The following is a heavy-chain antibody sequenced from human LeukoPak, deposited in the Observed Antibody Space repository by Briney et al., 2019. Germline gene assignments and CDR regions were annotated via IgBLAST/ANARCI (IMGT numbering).Heavy chain of an antibody. CDR3: ARDGYNFAFDY. D-gene: IGHD5-24*01. J-gene: IGHJ4*02. V-gene: IGHV3-30-3*01. CDR1: GFTFSSYS. CDR2: ISYDGSNK. Sequence: GGSLRLSCAASGFTFSSYSTQWVRQASGKGLEWVAVISYDGSNKYYADSVKGRFTVSRDNSKNTLYLQINSLRAEDTAMFHCARDGYNFAFDYWGQGTLVTVSS.